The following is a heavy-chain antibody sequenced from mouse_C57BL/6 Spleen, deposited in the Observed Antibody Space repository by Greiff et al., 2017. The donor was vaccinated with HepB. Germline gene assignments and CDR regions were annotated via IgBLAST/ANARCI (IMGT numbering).Heavy chain of an antibody. CDR1: GFTFSSYA. CDR2: ISDGGSYT. V-gene: IGHV5-4*01. CDR3: ARERGSKAWFAY. Sequence: EVQGVESGGGLVKPGGSLKLSCAASGFTFSSYAMSWVRQTPEKRLEWVATISDGGSYTYYPDNVKGRFTISRDNAKNNLYLQMSHLKSEDTAMYYWARERGSKAWFAYWGQGTLVTVSA. J-gene: IGHJ3*01.